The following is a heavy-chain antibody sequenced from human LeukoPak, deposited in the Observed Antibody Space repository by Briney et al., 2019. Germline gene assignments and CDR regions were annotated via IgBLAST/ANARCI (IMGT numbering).Heavy chain of an antibody. CDR3: ARDHEHSYDY. CDR1: GYTFTTYG. J-gene: IGHJ4*02. CDR2: ISTYNGDT. Sequence: ASVKVSCKASGYTFTTYGISWVRQAPGQGLECLGWISTYNGDTNYAQKFQGRVTMTRDTSISTAYMELSRLRSDDTAVYYCARDHEHSYDYWGQGTLVTVSS. V-gene: IGHV1-18*04.